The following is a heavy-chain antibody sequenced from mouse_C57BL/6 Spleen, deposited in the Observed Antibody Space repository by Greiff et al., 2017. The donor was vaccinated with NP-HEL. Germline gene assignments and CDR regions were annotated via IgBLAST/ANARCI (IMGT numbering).Heavy chain of an antibody. CDR1: GYTFTSYW. CDR3: TRRDYGSSSPYFDY. J-gene: IGHJ2*01. Sequence: VQLQQSGTVLARPGASVKMSCKTSGYTFTSYWMHWVKQRPGPGLEWIGAIYPGNSDTSYNQKFKGKAKLTAVTSASTAYMELSSLTNEDSAVYYCTRRDYGSSSPYFDYWGQGTTLTVSS. D-gene: IGHD1-1*01. CDR2: IYPGNSDT. V-gene: IGHV1-5*01.